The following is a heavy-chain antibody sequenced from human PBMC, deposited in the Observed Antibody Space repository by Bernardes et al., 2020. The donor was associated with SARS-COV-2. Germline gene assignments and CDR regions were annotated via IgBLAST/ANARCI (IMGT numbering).Heavy chain of an antibody. V-gene: IGHV4-34*01. CDR1: GGSFSDYY. D-gene: IGHD2-2*01. CDR3: ARAIAVVPVAKRHYWFDP. J-gene: IGHJ5*02. CDR2: INHIGTT. Sequence: SEALSLTCAVYGGSFSDYYWNWIRQPPGKGLEWIGEINHIGTTNHNPSLKSRVTISADTSKNQFSLKLRSVTAADTAVYYCARAIAVVPVAKRHYWFDPWGQGTLVTVSS.